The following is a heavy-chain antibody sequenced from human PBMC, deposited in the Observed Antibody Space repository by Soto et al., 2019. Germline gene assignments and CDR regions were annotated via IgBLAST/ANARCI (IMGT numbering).Heavy chain of an antibody. J-gene: IGHJ4*02. CDR2: ISSSSSYI. CDR1: GFTFSSYS. CDR3: ARDQPGYSYGYGLGY. Sequence: GGSLRLSCAASGFTFSSYSMNWVRQAPGKGLECVSSISSSSSYIYYADSVKGRFTISRDNAKNSLYLQMNSLRAEDTAVYYCARDQPGYSYGYGLGYWGQGTLVTLSS. V-gene: IGHV3-21*01. D-gene: IGHD5-18*01.